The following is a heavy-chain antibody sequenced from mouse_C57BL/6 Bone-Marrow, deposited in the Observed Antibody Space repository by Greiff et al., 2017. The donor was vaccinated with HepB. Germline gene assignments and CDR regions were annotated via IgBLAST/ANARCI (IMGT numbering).Heavy chain of an antibody. J-gene: IGHJ3*01. CDR2: IKPGSGGT. CDR3: ARGGTYGFAY. CDR1: GYAFTNYL. V-gene: IGHV1-54*01. Sequence: QVQLQQSGAELVRPGTSVKVSCKASGYAFTNYLVEWVKQRPGQGLEWIGVIKPGSGGTNYTEKFKGKATLTADKTSSTAYMKLRSLTSEDSAVYFCARGGTYGFAYWGQGTLVTVSA. D-gene: IGHD2-10*02.